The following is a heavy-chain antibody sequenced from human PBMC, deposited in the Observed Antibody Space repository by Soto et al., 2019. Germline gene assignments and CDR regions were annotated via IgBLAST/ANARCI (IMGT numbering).Heavy chain of an antibody. CDR3: ARDLSAYDFWSGYYPPFDY. CDR2: TYYRSKWYN. Sequence: SQTLSLTCVISGDSVSSNSAAWNWIRQSPSRGLEWLGRTYYRSKWYNDYAVSVKSRITINPDTSKNQFSLQLNSVTPEDTAVYYCARDLSAYDFWSGYYPPFDYWGQGTLVTVSS. J-gene: IGHJ4*02. D-gene: IGHD3-3*01. V-gene: IGHV6-1*01. CDR1: GDSVSSNSAA.